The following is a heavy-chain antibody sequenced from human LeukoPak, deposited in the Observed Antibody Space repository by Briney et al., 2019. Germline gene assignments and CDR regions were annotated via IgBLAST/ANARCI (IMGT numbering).Heavy chain of an antibody. J-gene: IGHJ4*02. CDR3: AREILGGLNPGAY. Sequence: PSETLSLTCTVSGGSVSSGSYYWSWIRQPPGKGLEWIGSIYYSGSTYYNPSLKSRVTISVDTSKNQFSLKLSSVTAADTAVYYCAREILGGLNPGAYWGQGTLVTVSS. CDR1: GGSVSSGSYY. V-gene: IGHV4-39*02. D-gene: IGHD1-14*01. CDR2: IYYSGST.